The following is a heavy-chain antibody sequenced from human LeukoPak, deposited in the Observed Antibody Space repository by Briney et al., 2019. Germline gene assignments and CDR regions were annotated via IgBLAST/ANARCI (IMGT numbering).Heavy chain of an antibody. Sequence: GGSLRLSCVASGFSFSSYWMSWVRQAPGKGPEGVASIKQDGSEKFYVDSVKGRFTISKDNAKNSLYLQMNSLRAEDTAVYYCAREDHSKYEYWGQGTLVTVSS. V-gene: IGHV3-7*01. CDR2: IKQDGSEK. D-gene: IGHD4-11*01. J-gene: IGHJ4*02. CDR1: GFSFSSYW. CDR3: AREDHSKYEY.